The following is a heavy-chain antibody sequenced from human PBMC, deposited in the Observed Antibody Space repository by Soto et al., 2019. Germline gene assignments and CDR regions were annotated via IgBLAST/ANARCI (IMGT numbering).Heavy chain of an antibody. J-gene: IGHJ3*02. CDR2: INHSGST. CDR1: GGSFSGYY. D-gene: IGHD5-12*01. V-gene: IGHV4-34*01. CDR3: ARGGIGYNYAFDI. Sequence: SETLSLTCAVYGGSFSGYYWSWIRQSPGKGLEWIGEINHSGSTNYNPSLKSRVTISVDTSKNQFSLKLSSVTAADTAVYYCARGGIGYNYAFDIWGQGTMVTVSS.